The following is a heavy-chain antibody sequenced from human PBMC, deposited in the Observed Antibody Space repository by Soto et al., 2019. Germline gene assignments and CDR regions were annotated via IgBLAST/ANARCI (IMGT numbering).Heavy chain of an antibody. D-gene: IGHD2-15*01. V-gene: IGHV4-59*01. J-gene: IGHJ4*02. CDR3: ARGSGGSHVIFY. CDR2: IYYSGST. Sequence: QVQLQESGPGLVKPSETLSLTCTVSGGSISSYYWSWIRQPPGKGLEWIGYIYYSGSTNYNPSLKSRVTISVDTSKNQFSLKLSSVTAADTAVYYCARGSGGSHVIFYWCQGTLVTVSS. CDR1: GGSISSYY.